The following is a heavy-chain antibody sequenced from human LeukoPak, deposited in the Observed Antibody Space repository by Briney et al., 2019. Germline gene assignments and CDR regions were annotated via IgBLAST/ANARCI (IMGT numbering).Heavy chain of an antibody. V-gene: IGHV1-24*01. CDR2: FHPEDGET. D-gene: IGHD6-19*01. CDR1: GYSLSELC. J-gene: IGHJ4*02. Sequence: GASVKVSCKVSGYSLSELCMHWVRPAPGKGLEWMGGFHPEDGETIYAQKFQGRVAVTEDPSTDTAYMELSSLRSEDTAVYYCATDRGQIGWYLGCDYWGQGTVVTVSS. CDR3: ATDRGQIGWYLGCDY.